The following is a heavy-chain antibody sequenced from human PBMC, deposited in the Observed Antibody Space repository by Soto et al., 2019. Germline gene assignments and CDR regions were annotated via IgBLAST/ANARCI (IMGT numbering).Heavy chain of an antibody. CDR3: ARRAAARLDAFDI. CDR1: GFTFSSYG. Sequence: QVQLVESGGGVVQPGRSLRLSCAASGFTFSSYGMHWVRQAPGKGLEWVAVIWYDGSNKYYADSVKGRFTISRDNSKNTLYLQMNSLRAEDTAVYYCARRAAARLDAFDIWGQGTMVTVSS. V-gene: IGHV3-33*01. CDR2: IWYDGSNK. D-gene: IGHD6-6*01. J-gene: IGHJ3*02.